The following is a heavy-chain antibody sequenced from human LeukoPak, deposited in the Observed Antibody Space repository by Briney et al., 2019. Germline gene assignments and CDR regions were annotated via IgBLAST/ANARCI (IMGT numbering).Heavy chain of an antibody. J-gene: IGHJ4*02. CDR3: ARDRWELGSWFVLGGRLRQEEPAFDY. D-gene: IGHD1-26*01. CDR2: ISAYNGNT. V-gene: IGHV1-18*01. CDR1: GYTFTSYG. Sequence: GASVKVSCKASGYTFTSYGISWVRQAPGQGLEWMGWISAYNGNTNYAQKLQGRVTMTTDTSTSTAYMELRSLRSDDTAVYYCARDRWELGSWFVLGGRLRQEEPAFDYWGQGTLVTVSS.